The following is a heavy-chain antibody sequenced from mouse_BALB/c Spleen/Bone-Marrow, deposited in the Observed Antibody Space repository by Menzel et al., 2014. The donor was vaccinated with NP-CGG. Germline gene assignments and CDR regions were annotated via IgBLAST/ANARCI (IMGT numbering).Heavy chain of an antibody. CDR1: GFTFTDYY. Sequence: EVQLQQSGGGLVQPGGSLRLSCATSGFTFTDYYMSWVRQPPGKALEWLGFIRNKAKGYTTEYSASVKGRFTISRDNSQSILHLQMNTLRAEDSATYYCARDINYDIYWYFDVWGAGTTVTVSS. CDR3: ARDINYDIYWYFDV. D-gene: IGHD2-4*01. CDR2: IRNKAKGYTT. V-gene: IGHV7-3*02. J-gene: IGHJ1*01.